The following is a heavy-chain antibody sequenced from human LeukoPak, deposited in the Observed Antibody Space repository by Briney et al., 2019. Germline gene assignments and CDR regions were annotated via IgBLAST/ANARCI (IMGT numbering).Heavy chain of an antibody. D-gene: IGHD6-6*01. V-gene: IGHV3-30*02. Sequence: PGGSLRLSCAASGFTFSSYGMHWVRQAPGKGLEWVAFIRYDGSNKYYADSVKGRFTISRDNSKNTLYLQMNSLRAEDTAVYYCAKDTSSSSGFDYWGQGTLVTVSS. CDR1: GFTFSSYG. J-gene: IGHJ4*02. CDR2: IRYDGSNK. CDR3: AKDTSSSSGFDY.